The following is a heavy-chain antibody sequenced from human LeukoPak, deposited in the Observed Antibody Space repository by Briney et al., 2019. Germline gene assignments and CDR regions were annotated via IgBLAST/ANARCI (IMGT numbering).Heavy chain of an antibody. CDR2: IIPILGIA. J-gene: IGHJ5*02. Sequence: ASVKVSFKASGGTFISYTISWVRQAPGQGLEWMGRIIPILGIANYAQKFQGRVTITADKSTSTAYMELSSLRSEDTAVYYCAHGDYDWFDPWGQGTLVTVSS. D-gene: IGHD4-17*01. V-gene: IGHV1-69*02. CDR3: AHGDYDWFDP. CDR1: GGTFISYT.